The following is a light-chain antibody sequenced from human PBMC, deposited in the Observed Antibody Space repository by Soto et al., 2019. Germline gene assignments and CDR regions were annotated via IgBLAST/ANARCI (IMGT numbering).Light chain of an antibody. CDR2: GAS. Sequence: EIVLTQSPGTLSLSPGERATLSCRASQSVSSSYLAWYQQKPGQATRLLIYGASSRATGIPDRFSGSGSGTDFTLTISRLETEDFAVYYCQQYGSSPYTFGPGTKVDIK. J-gene: IGKJ3*01. CDR3: QQYGSSPYT. CDR1: QSVSSSY. V-gene: IGKV3-20*01.